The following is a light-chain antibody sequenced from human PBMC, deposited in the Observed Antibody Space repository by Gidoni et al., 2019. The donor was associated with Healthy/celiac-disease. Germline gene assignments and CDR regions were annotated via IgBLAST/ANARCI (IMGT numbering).Light chain of an antibody. CDR1: QGISKY. CDR2: DAS. CDR3: QQYNSYPLT. J-gene: IGKJ4*01. V-gene: IGKV1-16*02. Sequence: IQITQSPSSLSASVGDRGPITCRASQGISKYLAWFQQKPGKAPKSLIYDASSWQSGVPPKFSGSGSGTDFTLTISSLQPEDFATYYCQQYNSYPLTCGGGTKVEIK.